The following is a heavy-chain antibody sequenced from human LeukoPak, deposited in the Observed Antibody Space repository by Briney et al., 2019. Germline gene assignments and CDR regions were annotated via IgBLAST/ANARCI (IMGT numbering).Heavy chain of an antibody. CDR1: GGSISSYY. D-gene: IGHD3-16*01. V-gene: IGHV4-59*01. CDR3: ARLNYDYVWGRQDFDY. Sequence: ASETLSLTCTVSGGSISSYYWSWIRQPPGKGLEWIGYIYYSGSTNYNPSLKSRVTISVDTSKNQFSLKLSSVTAADTAVYYCARLNYDYVWGRQDFDYWGQGTLVTVSS. J-gene: IGHJ4*02. CDR2: IYYSGST.